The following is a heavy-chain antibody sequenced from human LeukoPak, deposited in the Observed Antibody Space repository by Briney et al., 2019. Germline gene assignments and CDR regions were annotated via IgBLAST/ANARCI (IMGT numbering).Heavy chain of an antibody. CDR3: ARETSSSWYLAFDY. V-gene: IGHV4-34*01. Sequence: SETLSLTCAVHGGSFSGYYWSWIRQPPGKGLEWIGEINHSGSTNYNPSLKSRVTISVDTSKNQSSLKLSSVTAADTAVYYCARETSSSWYLAFDYWGQGTLGTVSS. CDR2: INHSGST. D-gene: IGHD6-13*01. J-gene: IGHJ4*02. CDR1: GGSFSGYY.